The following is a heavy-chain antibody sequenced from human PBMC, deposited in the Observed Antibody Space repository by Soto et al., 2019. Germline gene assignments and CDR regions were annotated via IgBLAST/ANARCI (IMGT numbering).Heavy chain of an antibody. D-gene: IGHD2-15*01. J-gene: IGHJ3*02. V-gene: IGHV1-18*01. CDR1: GYTFTSYG. CDR3: AFGPRWADCSGGSCYPTEDAFDI. Sequence: ASVKVSCKASGYTFTSYGISWVRQAPGQGLEWMGWISAYNGNTNYAQKLQGRVTMTTDTSTSTAYMELRSLRSDDTAVYYCAFGPRWADCSGGSCYPTEDAFDIWGQGTMVTVSS. CDR2: ISAYNGNT.